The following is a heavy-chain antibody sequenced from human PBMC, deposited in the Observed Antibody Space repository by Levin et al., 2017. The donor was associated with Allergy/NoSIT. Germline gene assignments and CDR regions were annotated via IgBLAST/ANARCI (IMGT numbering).Heavy chain of an antibody. J-gene: IGHJ3*02. CDR3: ANEGTGTTPLGAFDI. V-gene: IGHV3-72*01. CDR2: TRNKANSYST. CDR1: GFTFSDHY. D-gene: IGHD1-1*01. Sequence: GGSLRLSCAASGFTFSDHYMDWVRQAPGKGLEWVGRTRNKANSYSTDYAASVKGRFTISRDDSKNSLYLQMNSLKTEDTAVYYCANEGTGTTPLGAFDIWGQGTMVTVSS.